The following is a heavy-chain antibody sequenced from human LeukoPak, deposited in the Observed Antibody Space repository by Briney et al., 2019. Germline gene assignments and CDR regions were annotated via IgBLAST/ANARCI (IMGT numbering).Heavy chain of an antibody. CDR1: GFTFTSSA. J-gene: IGHJ4*02. D-gene: IGHD3-10*01. CDR3: AKDIGSYYDY. Sequence: GGSLRLSCVACGFTFTSSAMSWVRQAPGKGLEWVSAISGRSGTTYYADSVKGRFTISRDNSKNTLYLQMNSLRAEDTAVYYCAKDIGSYYDYWGQGILVTVSS. CDR2: ISGRSGTT. V-gene: IGHV3-23*01.